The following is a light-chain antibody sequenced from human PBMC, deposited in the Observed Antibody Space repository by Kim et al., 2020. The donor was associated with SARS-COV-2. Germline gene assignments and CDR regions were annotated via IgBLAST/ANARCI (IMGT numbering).Light chain of an antibody. CDR1: HDIANW. CDR2: GAS. J-gene: IGKJ1*01. V-gene: IGKV1-12*01. Sequence: DIQMIQSPSSVSASVGDRLTITCRASHDIANWLAWYQQKPGRAPNLLIYGASNLLSGVPSRFSASGSGTYFTLTITGLQPEDFATYYCQSANSVPPWAFCQGTKVDIK. CDR3: QSANSVPPWA.